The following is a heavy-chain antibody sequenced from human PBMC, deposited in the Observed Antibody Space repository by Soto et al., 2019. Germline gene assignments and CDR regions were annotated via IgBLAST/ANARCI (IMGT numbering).Heavy chain of an antibody. CDR1: GGSISSGDYY. CDR2: IYYSGST. D-gene: IGHD7-27*01. V-gene: IGHV4-30-4*02. J-gene: IGHJ4*02. Sequence: SETLSLTCTVSGGSISSGDYYWSWIRQPPGKGLEWIGYIYYSGSTYYNPSLKSRVTMSIDTSENQFSLKLNSMTAADTAVYYCARATGGLQTLVNLGVLDFNLDFWGQGMLVTVSS. CDR3: ARATGGLQTLVNLGVLDFNLDF.